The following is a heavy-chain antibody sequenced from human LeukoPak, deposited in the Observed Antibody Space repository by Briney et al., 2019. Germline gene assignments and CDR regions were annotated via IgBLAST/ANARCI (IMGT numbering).Heavy chain of an antibody. CDR2: IYYSGST. D-gene: IGHD6-19*01. CDR1: GGSISSGGYY. Sequence: SETLSLTCTVSGGSISSGGYYWSWIRQHPGKGLEWIVYIYYSGSTYYNPSLKSRVTISVDTSKNQFSLKLSSVTAADTAVYYCARVRGAMYSSGWYLDYWGQGTLVTVSS. V-gene: IGHV4-31*03. J-gene: IGHJ4*02. CDR3: ARVRGAMYSSGWYLDY.